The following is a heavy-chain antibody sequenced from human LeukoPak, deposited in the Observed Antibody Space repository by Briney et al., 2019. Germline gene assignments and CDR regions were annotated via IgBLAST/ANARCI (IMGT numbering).Heavy chain of an antibody. J-gene: IGHJ3*02. CDR1: GGSISSGGYY. CDR2: IYHSGST. Sequence: SQTLSLTCTVSGGSISSGGYYWSWIRQLPGKGLEWIGYIYHSGSTYYNPSLKSRVTISVDRSKNQFSLKLSSVTAADTAVYYCARDGRVVPAAISGDAFDIWGQGTMVTVSS. V-gene: IGHV4-30-2*01. CDR3: ARDGRVVPAAISGDAFDI. D-gene: IGHD2-2*02.